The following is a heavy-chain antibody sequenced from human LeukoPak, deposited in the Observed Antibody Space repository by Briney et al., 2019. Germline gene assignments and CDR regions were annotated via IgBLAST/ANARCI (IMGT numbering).Heavy chain of an antibody. CDR1: GFTFSTYA. D-gene: IGHD6-13*01. Sequence: PGGSLRLSCAASGFTFSTYAMNWVRQAPGKGLEWISAISGSGGSTLYADSVKGRFTISRDNSKNTLYLQMNSLRVEDTAVYYCAKEGGLRSSRSFDFWGQGILVIVSS. V-gene: IGHV3-23*01. CDR3: AKEGGLRSSRSFDF. J-gene: IGHJ4*02. CDR2: ISGSGGST.